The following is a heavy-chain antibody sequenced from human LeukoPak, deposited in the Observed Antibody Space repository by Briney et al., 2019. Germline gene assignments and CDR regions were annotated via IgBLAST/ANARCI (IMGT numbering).Heavy chain of an antibody. CDR1: GDSINSYY. Sequence: SETLSLTCTVSGDSINSYYWSWIRQPPGKGLEWIGYIYYNVSTNYNPSLKSRVTISVDTSKNQFSLKLRSVTAADTAVYYCARRDAFDLWGQGTMVTVSS. CDR3: ARRDAFDL. CDR2: IYYNVST. J-gene: IGHJ3*01. V-gene: IGHV4-59*01.